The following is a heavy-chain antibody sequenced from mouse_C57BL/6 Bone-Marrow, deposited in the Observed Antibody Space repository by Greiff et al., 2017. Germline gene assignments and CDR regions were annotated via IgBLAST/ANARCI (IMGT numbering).Heavy chain of an antibody. V-gene: IGHV14-3*01. CDR2: ISPASGYT. D-gene: IGHD1-1*01. CDR3: ARNYYGSSPYYFDD. Sequence: LLQSVAGFVRPGGSLKLSCAASGFNFKNTSMPWVRQTPEQGLEWIGCISPASGYTNYAPKFQGRFTISADTSSNTAYLQLSSLTSEDTAIYSCARNYYGSSPYYFDDGGKGTTRTVSS. J-gene: IGHJ2*01. CDR1: GFNFKNTS.